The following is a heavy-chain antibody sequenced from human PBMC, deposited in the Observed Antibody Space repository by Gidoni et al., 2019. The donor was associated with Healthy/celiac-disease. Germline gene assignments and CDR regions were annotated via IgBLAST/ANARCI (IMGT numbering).Heavy chain of an antibody. D-gene: IGHD3-9*01. J-gene: IGHJ6*02. CDR2: IYYSGST. CDR3: ARPAHYDILTYYYYYGMDV. Sequence: QLQLQESGPGLVKPSETLSLTCTVSGGSISSSSYYWGWIRQPPGKGVEWIGSIYYSGSTYYNPSLKSRVTISVDTSKNQFSLKLSAVTAADTAVYYCARPAHYDILTYYYYYGMDVWGQGTTVTVSS. CDR1: GGSISSSSYY. V-gene: IGHV4-39*01.